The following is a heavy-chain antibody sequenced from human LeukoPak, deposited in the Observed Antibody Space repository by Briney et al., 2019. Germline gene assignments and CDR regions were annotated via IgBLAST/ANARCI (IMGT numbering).Heavy chain of an antibody. CDR3: ASSRGYSGSQNFDY. CDR1: GFTFSSYE. V-gene: IGHV3-48*03. CDR2: ISSSGSTI. D-gene: IGHD1-26*01. Sequence: GGSLRLSCAASGFTFSSYEMNWVRQAPGKGLEWVSYISSSGSTIYYADSVKGRFTISRDNAKNSLYLQMNSLRAEDTAVYYCASSRGYSGSQNFDYWGQGTLVTVSS. J-gene: IGHJ4*02.